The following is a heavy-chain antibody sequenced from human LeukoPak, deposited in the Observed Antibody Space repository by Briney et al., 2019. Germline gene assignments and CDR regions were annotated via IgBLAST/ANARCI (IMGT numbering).Heavy chain of an antibody. V-gene: IGHV3-53*01. CDR3: TREAVMPVAPVKIGTSDRPLYEYYGLDI. J-gene: IGHJ6*02. D-gene: IGHD1/OR15-1a*01. Sequence: GGSLRLSCAAPGFTITTNYMNWVRQAPGKGLEWVSVIYGDDETNYADSVKGRFTISRDNSKNTLYLQMNSLRADDTAVYYCTREAVMPVAPVKIGTSDRPLYEYYGLDIWGQGTTVTVS. CDR2: IYGDDET. CDR1: GFTITTNY.